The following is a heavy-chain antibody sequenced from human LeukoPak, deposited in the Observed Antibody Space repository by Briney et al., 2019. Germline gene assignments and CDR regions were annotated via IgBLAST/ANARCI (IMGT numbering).Heavy chain of an antibody. D-gene: IGHD3-3*01. CDR2: IYSGGST. J-gene: IGHJ3*02. V-gene: IGHV3-53*01. CDR1: GFTFDAYG. Sequence: PGGSLRLSCAASGFTFDAYGMTWVRQAPGKGLEWVSVIYSGGSTYYADSVKGRFTISRDNSKNTLYLQMNSLRAEDTAVYYCAREKRITIFGVVKNAFDIWGQGTMVTVSS. CDR3: AREKRITIFGVVKNAFDI.